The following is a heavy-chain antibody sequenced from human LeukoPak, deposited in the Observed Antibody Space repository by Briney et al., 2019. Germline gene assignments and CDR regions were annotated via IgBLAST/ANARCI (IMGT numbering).Heavy chain of an antibody. J-gene: IGHJ5*02. D-gene: IGHD3-3*01. CDR2: ISSSSSYI. Sequence: GGSLRLPCAASGFTFSSYSMNWVRQAPGKGLEWVSSISSSSSYIYYADSVKGRFTISRDNAKNSLYLQMNSLRAEDTAVYYCARGDPYYDFWSGYRNNWFDPWGQGTLVTVSS. V-gene: IGHV3-21*01. CDR3: ARGDPYYDFWSGYRNNWFDP. CDR1: GFTFSSYS.